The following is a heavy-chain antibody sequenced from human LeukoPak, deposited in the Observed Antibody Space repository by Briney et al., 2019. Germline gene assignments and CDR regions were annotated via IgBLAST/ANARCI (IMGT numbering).Heavy chain of an antibody. Sequence: SDPVSLPCSVSGGSLSHYYWLWIRPPPGKRVEWIGYMHYAGNTNYNPSHENRVTISVDTSKNQFALRLSSGTAADTAVYYCARRPNKSYFDYWGQGALVTVSS. J-gene: IGHJ4*02. CDR2: MHYAGNT. V-gene: IGHV4-59*07. CDR1: GGSLSHYY. CDR3: ARRPNKSYFDY.